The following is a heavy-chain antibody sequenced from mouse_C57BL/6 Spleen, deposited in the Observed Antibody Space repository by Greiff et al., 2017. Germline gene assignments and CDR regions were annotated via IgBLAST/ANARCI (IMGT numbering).Heavy chain of an antibody. CDR1: GYTFTSYW. V-gene: IGHV1-69*01. Sequence: QVQLQQPGAELVMPGASVKLSCKASGYTFTSYWMHWVKQRPGQGLEWIGEIDPSDSYTNYNQKFTGKATLTVDKSSSTAYMQLSSLTSEDSAVYYCARRGYAMDYGGQGTSVTVSS. CDR3: ARRGYAMDY. J-gene: IGHJ4*01. CDR2: IDPSDSYT.